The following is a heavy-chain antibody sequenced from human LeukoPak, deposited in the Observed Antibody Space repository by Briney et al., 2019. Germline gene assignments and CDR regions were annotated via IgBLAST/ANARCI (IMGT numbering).Heavy chain of an antibody. CDR2: ISSSSSYI. J-gene: IGHJ6*02. V-gene: IGHV3-21*01. CDR1: GFTFSSYS. Sequence: GGSLRLSCAASGFTFSSYSMNWVRQAPGKGLEWVSSISSSSSYIYYADSMKGRFTISRDNAKNSLYLQMNSLRAEDTAVYYCARGAVATIRYYGMDVWGQGTTVTVSS. CDR3: ARGAVATIRYYGMDV. D-gene: IGHD5-12*01.